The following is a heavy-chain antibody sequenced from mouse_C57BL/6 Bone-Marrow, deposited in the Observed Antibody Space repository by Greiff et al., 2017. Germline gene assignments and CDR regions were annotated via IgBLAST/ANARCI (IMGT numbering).Heavy chain of an antibody. CDR3: ASYYGNLAWFSY. J-gene: IGHJ3*01. V-gene: IGHV14-3*01. D-gene: IGHD2-1*01. Sequence: EVQLQQSVAELVRPGASVKLSCTASGFNIKNTYMHWVKQRPEQGLEWIGRNDPANGSTKYAPKFQGKATITADTSSNPAYLQLSSLTSEDTAIYYCASYYGNLAWFSYWGQGTLVTVSA. CDR2: NDPANGST. CDR1: GFNIKNTY.